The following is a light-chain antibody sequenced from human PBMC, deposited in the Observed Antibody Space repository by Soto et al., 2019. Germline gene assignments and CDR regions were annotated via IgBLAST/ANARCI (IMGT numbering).Light chain of an antibody. CDR3: SSFAGSNNFPYV. Sequence: QSALTQPPSASGSPGQSVTISCTGTSSDVGAYDYVSWYQQHPGKAPKLMIYEINKRPSGVPDRFSGSKSGNTASLTVSGXXXEDEADYYCSSFAGSNNFPYVFGTGTKLTVL. CDR2: EIN. CDR1: SSDVGAYDY. J-gene: IGLJ1*01. V-gene: IGLV2-8*01.